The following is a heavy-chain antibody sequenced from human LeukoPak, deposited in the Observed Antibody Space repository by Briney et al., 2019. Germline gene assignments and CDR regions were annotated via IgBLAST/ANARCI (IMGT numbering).Heavy chain of an antibody. CDR1: GGSISSSTYY. D-gene: IGHD6-19*01. CDR2: ISYSGST. Sequence: PSETLSLTCTVSGGSISSSTYYWGWIRQPPGKGLEWIGSISYSGSTYYNPSLKSRVTISVDTSKNQFSLKLSSVTAADTAVYYCARFGYSSGWDVPHRLHYYYMDVWGKGTTVTISS. CDR3: ARFGYSSGWDVPHRLHYYYMDV. V-gene: IGHV4-39*01. J-gene: IGHJ6*03.